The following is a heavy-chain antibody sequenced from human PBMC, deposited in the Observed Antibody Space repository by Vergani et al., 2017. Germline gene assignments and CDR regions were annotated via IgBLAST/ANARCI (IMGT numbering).Heavy chain of an antibody. CDR3: ASFGRYCSGGSCYYRPYYFDY. V-gene: IGHV3-21*01. J-gene: IGHJ4*02. CDR2: ISSSSSYI. Sequence: EVQLVESGGGLVKPGGSLRLSCAASGFTFSSNTMNWVRQAPGKGLEWVSSISSSSSYIYYADSVKGRFTISRDNAKNSLYLQMNSLRDEDTAVYYCASFGRYCSGGSCYYRPYYFDYWGQGTLVTVSS. CDR1: GFTFSSNT. D-gene: IGHD2-15*01.